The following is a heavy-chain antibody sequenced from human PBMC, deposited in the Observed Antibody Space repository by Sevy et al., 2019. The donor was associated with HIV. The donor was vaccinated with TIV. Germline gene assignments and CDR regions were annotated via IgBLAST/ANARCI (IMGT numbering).Heavy chain of an antibody. J-gene: IGHJ6*02. V-gene: IGHV3-9*01. D-gene: IGHD3-10*01. CDR3: AKDMSYYGSGSYVVYGMDV. Sequence: GGSLRLSCAASGFTFDDYAMHWVRQAPGKGLEWVSGISWSSGSIGYADSVKGRFTISRDNAKNSLYLQMNSLRAEDTALYYCAKDMSYYGSGSYVVYGMDVWGQGTTVTVSS. CDR2: ISWSSGSI. CDR1: GFTFDDYA.